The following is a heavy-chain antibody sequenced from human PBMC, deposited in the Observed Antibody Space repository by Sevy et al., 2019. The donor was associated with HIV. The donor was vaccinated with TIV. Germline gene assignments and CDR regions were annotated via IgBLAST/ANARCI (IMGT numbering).Heavy chain of an antibody. J-gene: IGHJ6*02. D-gene: IGHD6-13*01. Sequence: GGSLRLSCAASGFTFSSYSMNWVRQAPGKGLEWVSSISSSSSYIYYADSVKGRFTISRDNSKNTLYLQMNSLRAEDTAVYYCAKIAAAATHYYYYGMDVWGQGTTVTVSS. V-gene: IGHV3-21*04. CDR2: ISSSSSYI. CDR1: GFTFSSYS. CDR3: AKIAAAATHYYYYGMDV.